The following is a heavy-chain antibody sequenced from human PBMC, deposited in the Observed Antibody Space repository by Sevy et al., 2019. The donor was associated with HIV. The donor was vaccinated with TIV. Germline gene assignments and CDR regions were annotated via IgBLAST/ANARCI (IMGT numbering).Heavy chain of an antibody. D-gene: IGHD6-13*01. Sequence: SETLSLTCTVSGGSISSGDYYWSWILQPPGKGLEGIGYIYYSGSTYYNPSLKSLVTISVDTSKNKFYMKLSSVTSADTAVYYCARGSSSLGEYFEHWGQGTLVTVSS. J-gene: IGHJ1*01. CDR2: IYYSGST. CDR1: GGSISSGDYY. V-gene: IGHV4-30-4*01. CDR3: ARGSSSLGEYFEH.